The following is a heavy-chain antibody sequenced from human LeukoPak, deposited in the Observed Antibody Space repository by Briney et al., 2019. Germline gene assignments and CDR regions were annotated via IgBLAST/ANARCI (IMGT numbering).Heavy chain of an antibody. V-gene: IGHV3-53*01. Sequence: GGSLRLSCAVSGFTVSSIYMSWVRQAPGKGLEWVSFIYSDGNTYYGDSVKGRFTLSRDSSRNTLYLQMNSLTVDDTAVYYCAKKVVVGATSPYSDFQDWGQGTLVTVSS. CDR2: IYSDGNT. D-gene: IGHD1-26*01. J-gene: IGHJ1*01. CDR3: AKKVVVGATSPYSDFQD. CDR1: GFTVSSIY.